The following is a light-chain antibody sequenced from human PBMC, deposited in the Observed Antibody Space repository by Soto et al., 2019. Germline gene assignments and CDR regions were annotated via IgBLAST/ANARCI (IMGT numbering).Light chain of an antibody. CDR2: EVS. CDR1: SSDVGSYNL. CDR3: CSYAGSSTFRAV. V-gene: IGLV2-23*02. J-gene: IGLJ7*01. Sequence: QSALTQPASVSGSPGQSITISCTGTSSDVGSYNLVSWYQQHPGKAPKLMIYEVSKRPSGVSNRFSGSKSGNKASLTISGLQAEDEADYYCCSYAGSSTFRAVFGGGTQLTVL.